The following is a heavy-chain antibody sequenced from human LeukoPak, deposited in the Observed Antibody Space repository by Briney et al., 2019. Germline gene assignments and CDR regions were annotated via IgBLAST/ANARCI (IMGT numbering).Heavy chain of an antibody. CDR3: ARQEIVVVVAATRRYKIRPFDP. CDR1: GGSISSSSYY. J-gene: IGHJ5*02. CDR2: IYYSGST. D-gene: IGHD2-15*01. V-gene: IGHV4-39*01. Sequence: SETLSLTCTVPGGSISSSSYYWGWIRQPPGKGLEWIGSIYYSGSTYYNPSLKSRVTISVDTSKNQFSLKLSSVTAADTAVYYCARQEIVVVVAATRRYKIRPFDPWGQGTLVTVSS.